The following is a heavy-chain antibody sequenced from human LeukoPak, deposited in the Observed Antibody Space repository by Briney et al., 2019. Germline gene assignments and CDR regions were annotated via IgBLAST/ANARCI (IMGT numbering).Heavy chain of an antibody. CDR3: AREGVPAAIQPSWFDP. V-gene: IGHV3-21*01. Sequence: GGSLRLSCAASGFTFSSYSMNWVRQAPGKGLEWVSSISSSSSYIYYADSVKGRFTISRDNAKNSLYLQMNSLRAEDTAVYYCAREGVPAAIQPSWFDPWGQGTLVTVSS. CDR2: ISSSSSYI. J-gene: IGHJ5*02. D-gene: IGHD2-2*01. CDR1: GFTFSSYS.